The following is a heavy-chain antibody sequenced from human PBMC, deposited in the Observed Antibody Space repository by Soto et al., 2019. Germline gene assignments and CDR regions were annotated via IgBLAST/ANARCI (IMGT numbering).Heavy chain of an antibody. CDR3: ARGEVYYSSSWYGTNAFDI. J-gene: IGHJ3*02. Sequence: EVQLVQSGAEVKKPGESLKISCKGSGYSFTSYWIGWVRQMPGKGLEWMGIIYPGDSDTRYSPSFQGQVTISADKSISTAYLQWSSLKASDTAMYYCARGEVYYSSSWYGTNAFDIWGQGTMVTVSS. D-gene: IGHD6-13*01. V-gene: IGHV5-51*01. CDR1: GYSFTSYW. CDR2: IYPGDSDT.